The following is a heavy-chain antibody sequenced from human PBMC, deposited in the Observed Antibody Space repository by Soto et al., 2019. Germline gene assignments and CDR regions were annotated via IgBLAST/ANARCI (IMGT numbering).Heavy chain of an antibody. V-gene: IGHV3-74*01. Sequence: SLRPSCVSPGFWGHSPRVYWVRPSSGKGLVWGSRSSSDGSSTSYADSVKGRFTISRDNAKNTLYLQMNSLRAEDTAVYYCSVVVVTTTRNTLGYWGQGTLVTVAS. CDR3: SVVVVTTTRNTLGY. D-gene: IGHD2-15*01. J-gene: IGHJ4*02. CDR2: SSSDGSST. CDR1: GFWGHSPR.